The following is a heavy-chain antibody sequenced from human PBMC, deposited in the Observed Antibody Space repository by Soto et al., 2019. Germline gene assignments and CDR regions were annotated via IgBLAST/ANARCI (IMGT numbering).Heavy chain of an antibody. D-gene: IGHD2-8*01. CDR1: GYTFTRYG. Sequence: QGQLVQSGGEVKKPGASVKVSCKASGYTFTRYGISWVRQAPGQGLEWMGWISGYNGDTKYAQKFQSRVTMTVDTSTTTAYMELRSLTSDDRAVYYCAKNGHPPYYYYGMDVWGQGTTVTVSS. CDR3: AKNGHPPYYYYGMDV. J-gene: IGHJ6*02. CDR2: ISGYNGDT. V-gene: IGHV1-18*01.